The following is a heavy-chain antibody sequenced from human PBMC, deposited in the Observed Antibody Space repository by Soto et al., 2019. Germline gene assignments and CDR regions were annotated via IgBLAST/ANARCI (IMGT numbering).Heavy chain of an antibody. V-gene: IGHV3-23*01. D-gene: IGHD6-13*01. J-gene: IGHJ4*02. Sequence: GGSLRLSCAASGFTFSTYAMTWVRQAPGKGLEWLSAINTAGTTYYADSVKGRFTISRDNAKNTLYLQMDGLRAEDTALYYCAKDWYEDYWGQGTLVTVSS. CDR3: AKDWYEDY. CDR2: INTAGTT. CDR1: GFTFSTYA.